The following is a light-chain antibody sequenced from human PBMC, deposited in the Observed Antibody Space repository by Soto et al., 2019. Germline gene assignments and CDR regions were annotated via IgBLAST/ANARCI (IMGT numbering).Light chain of an antibody. CDR1: SSDVGGSKY. CDR2: EVT. J-gene: IGLJ1*01. CDR3: SSHTTRSTDYV. V-gene: IGLV2-14*01. Sequence: QSALTQPASVSGSPGQSITISCTGTSSDVGGSKYVSWFQQHPGKVPKLIVFEVTNRPSGVSNRFSGSKSGNTASLTISGLQAEDEADYYCSSHTTRSTDYVFGSGTKLNVL.